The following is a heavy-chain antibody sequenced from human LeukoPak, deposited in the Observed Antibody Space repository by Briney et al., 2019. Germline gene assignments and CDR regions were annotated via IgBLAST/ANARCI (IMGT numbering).Heavy chain of an antibody. J-gene: IGHJ4*02. V-gene: IGHV4-39*01. CDR3: ARRSLTNIVATTSPFDY. Sequence: SQTLSLTCTVSGGSISSGSYYWGWIRQPPGKGLEWIGSIYHSGSTYYNPSLKSRVTISVDTSKNQFSLKLSSVTAADTAVYYCARRSLTNIVATTSPFDYWGQGTLVTAS. CDR1: GGSISSGSYY. CDR2: IYHSGST. D-gene: IGHD5-12*01.